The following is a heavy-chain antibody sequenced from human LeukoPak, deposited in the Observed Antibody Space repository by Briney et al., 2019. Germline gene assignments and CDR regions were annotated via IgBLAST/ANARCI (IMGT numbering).Heavy chain of an antibody. Sequence: ASVKVSCKASGYTFTSYGISWVRQAPGQGLEWMGWIIPYNGNTNCAQKLQGRVTMTSDTSTSTAYMELRSLRSDDTAVYYCARDSPNYSGDYWGQGTLVTVSS. V-gene: IGHV1-18*01. CDR3: ARDSPNYSGDY. J-gene: IGHJ4*02. CDR1: GYTFTSYG. CDR2: IIPYNGNT. D-gene: IGHD1-26*01.